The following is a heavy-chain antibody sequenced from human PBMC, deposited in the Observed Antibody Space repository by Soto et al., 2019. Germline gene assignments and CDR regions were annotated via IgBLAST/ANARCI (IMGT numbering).Heavy chain of an antibody. D-gene: IGHD4-17*01. V-gene: IGHV5-51*01. CDR1: GYSFTSYW. Sequence: ALKVSRKGSGYSFTSYWIGWVRQMPGKGLEWMGIIYPGDSDTRYSPSFQGQVTISADKSISTAYLQWSSLKASDTALYYCARRGDYGASLFDFWGQGTLVTVSS. CDR3: ARRGDYGASLFDF. J-gene: IGHJ4*02. CDR2: IYPGDSDT.